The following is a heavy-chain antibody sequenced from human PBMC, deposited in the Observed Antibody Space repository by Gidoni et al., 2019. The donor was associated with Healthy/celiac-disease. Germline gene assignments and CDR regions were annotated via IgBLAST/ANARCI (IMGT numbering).Heavy chain of an antibody. D-gene: IGHD2-15*01. CDR1: GFTVSSNY. V-gene: IGHV3-66*02. J-gene: IGHJ4*02. CDR2: IYSGGST. CDR3: ARDIRKGEGFDY. Sequence: EVQLVESGGGLVQPGGSLRLSCAASGFTVSSNYMSWVRQAPGKGLEWVSVIYSGGSTYYTDSVKGRFTISRDNSKNTLYLQMNSLRAEDTAVYYCARDIRKGEGFDYWGQGTLVTVSS.